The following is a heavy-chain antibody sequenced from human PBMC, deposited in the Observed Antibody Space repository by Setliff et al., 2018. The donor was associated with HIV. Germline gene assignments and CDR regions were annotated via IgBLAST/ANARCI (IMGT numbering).Heavy chain of an antibody. D-gene: IGHD5-12*01. J-gene: IGHJ4*02. Sequence: GGSLRLSCAVSGFTFSTYGMHWVRQAPGKGLEWVTFIEHDGSKKFYADSVKGRFTISRDNSKNTLYLQMNSLRAEDTAVYYCAKVRGYSGYEGNYWGQGTLVTVSS. CDR2: IEHDGSKK. CDR1: GFTFSTYG. V-gene: IGHV3-30*02. CDR3: AKVRGYSGYEGNY.